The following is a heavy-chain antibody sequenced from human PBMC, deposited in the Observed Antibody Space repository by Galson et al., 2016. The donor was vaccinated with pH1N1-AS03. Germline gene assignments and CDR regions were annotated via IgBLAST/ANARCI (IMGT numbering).Heavy chain of an antibody. V-gene: IGHV5-51*01. CDR1: GYLFTNYW. CDR2: IYPSDSDA. D-gene: IGHD1-26*01. CDR3: ARHASPTILSYHFDS. Sequence: QSGAEVKQPGESLKISCKASGYLFTNYWIAWVRQMPGKGLEWMGIIYPSDSDARYSPSFQGRVTFSADKSTSTAYLHLTTLKAADSAIYYCARHASPTILSYHFDSWGRGTLVTVSS. J-gene: IGHJ4*02.